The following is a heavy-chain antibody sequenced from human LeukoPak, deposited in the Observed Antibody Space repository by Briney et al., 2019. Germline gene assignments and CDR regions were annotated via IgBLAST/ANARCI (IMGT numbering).Heavy chain of an antibody. D-gene: IGHD2-21*02. CDR2: IFYSGSA. Sequence: SETLSLTCAVSGGTIGMIDWWSWIRQPPGKGLEWIGMIFYSGSAYYTPSLRGRVTLSVDTSRNQFSLNLISVTAADTGVYFCARQQSDTSLFDPWGQGTPVTVSS. CDR1: GGTIGMIDW. J-gene: IGHJ5*02. V-gene: IGHV4-39*01. CDR3: ARQQSDTSLFDP.